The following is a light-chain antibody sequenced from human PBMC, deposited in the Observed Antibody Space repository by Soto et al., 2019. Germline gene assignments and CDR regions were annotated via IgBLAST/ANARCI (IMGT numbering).Light chain of an antibody. CDR1: SSNVGNNY. Sequence: QSVLTQPPSLSRTPGQRLTVSCSGGSSNVGNNYVFWYQHLPGASPKLLIYKSHQRPSGVPDRFSGSKSGTSASLAISGLRSEDEAVYYCATWDDSLSGVIFGGGTKLTV. J-gene: IGLJ2*01. CDR2: KSH. CDR3: ATWDDSLSGVI. V-gene: IGLV1-47*01.